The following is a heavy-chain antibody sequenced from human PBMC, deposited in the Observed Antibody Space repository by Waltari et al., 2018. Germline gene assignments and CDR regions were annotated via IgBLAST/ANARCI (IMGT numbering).Heavy chain of an antibody. CDR1: GGTFSSYA. CDR2: IIPILVTA. CDR3: ARLKTTVSAYGMDV. D-gene: IGHD4-17*01. J-gene: IGHJ6*02. V-gene: IGHV1-69*12. Sequence: QVQLVQSGAEVKKPGSSVKVSCKASGGTFSSYAISWVRQAPGQGLEWMGGIIPILVTATYAQKFQGRVTITADESTSTAYMELSSLRSEDTAVYYCARLKTTVSAYGMDVWGQGTTVTVSS.